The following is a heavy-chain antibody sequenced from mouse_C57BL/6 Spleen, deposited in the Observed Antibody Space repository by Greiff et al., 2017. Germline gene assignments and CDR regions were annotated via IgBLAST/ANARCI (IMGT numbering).Heavy chain of an antibody. CDR3: ARYPVLYGSSEDY. J-gene: IGHJ2*01. V-gene: IGHV1-7*01. Sequence: QVQLQQSGAELAKPGASVKLSCKASGYTFTSYWMHWVKQRPGQGLEWIGYINPSSGYTKYNQKFKDKATLTADKSSSTAYMQLSSRTYEDSAVYYCARYPVLYGSSEDYWGQGTTLTVSS. CDR1: GYTFTSYW. CDR2: INPSSGYT. D-gene: IGHD1-1*01.